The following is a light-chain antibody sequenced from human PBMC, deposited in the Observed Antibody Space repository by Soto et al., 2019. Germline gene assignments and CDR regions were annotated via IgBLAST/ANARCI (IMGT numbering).Light chain of an antibody. V-gene: IGKV1-39*01. CDR2: AAS. CDR3: QQSYKTPWT. CDR1: QDISSY. Sequence: DIQMTQSPSSLSASLGDRVTITCRANQDISSYLIWYQHKLGQAPKLLIHAASTLASRVPSRFGGSESGTDFTLTISGLEHEDSATYYCQQSYKTPWTFGQGTKV. J-gene: IGKJ1*01.